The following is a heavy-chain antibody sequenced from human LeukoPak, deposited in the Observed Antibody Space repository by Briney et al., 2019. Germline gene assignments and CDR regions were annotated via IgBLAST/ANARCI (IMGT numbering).Heavy chain of an antibody. J-gene: IGHJ3*02. CDR1: GGSISSGGYY. D-gene: IGHD2-2*01. CDR3: AREGGLGYCSSTSCVRAFDI. V-gene: IGHV4-31*03. Sequence: SETLSLTCTVSGGSISSGGYYWSWIRQHPGKGLEWIVYIYYSGSTYYNPSLKSRVTISVDTSKNQFSLKLSSVTAADTAVYYCAREGGLGYCSSTSCVRAFDIWGQGTMVTVSS. CDR2: IYYSGST.